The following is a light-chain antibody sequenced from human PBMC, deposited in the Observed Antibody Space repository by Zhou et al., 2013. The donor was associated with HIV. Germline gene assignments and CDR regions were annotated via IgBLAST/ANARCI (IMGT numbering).Light chain of an antibody. CDR3: QQRSNWPS. V-gene: IGKV3-11*01. CDR1: QSIGNF. Sequence: EIVLTQSPATLSLFPGQRATLSCRASQSIGNFLAWYQQKPGQAPRILIFDASNRATGIPARFSGSGSGTDFTLTISSLEPEDFAVYYCQQRSNWPSFGQGHDW. CDR2: DAS. J-gene: IGKJ5*01.